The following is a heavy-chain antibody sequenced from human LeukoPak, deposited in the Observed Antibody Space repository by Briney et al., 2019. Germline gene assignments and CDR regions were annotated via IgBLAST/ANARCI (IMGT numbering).Heavy chain of an antibody. CDR1: GFTFTSSS. Sequence: SVKVSCKASGFTFTSSSVQWVRQARGQRREWIGWIVVGSGNTNYAQKFQERITITRDMSTSTAYMELSSLRSEDTAVYYCAAEGDGSSSWYWGQGTLVTVSS. CDR2: IVVGSGNT. D-gene: IGHD6-13*01. J-gene: IGHJ4*02. CDR3: AAEGDGSSSWY. V-gene: IGHV1-58*01.